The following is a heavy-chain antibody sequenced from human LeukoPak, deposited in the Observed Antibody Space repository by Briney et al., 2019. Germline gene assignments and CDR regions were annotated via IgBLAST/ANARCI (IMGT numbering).Heavy chain of an antibody. Sequence: PGGSLRLSCAASGFTFSSYSMNWVRQAPGKGLEWVSSISSSSSYIYYADSVKGRFTISRDNAKNSLYLQMNSLRAEDTAVYYCARGIVVVAATDPYWGQGTLVTVSS. J-gene: IGHJ4*02. CDR3: ARGIVVVAATDPY. CDR2: ISSSSSYI. D-gene: IGHD2-15*01. V-gene: IGHV3-21*01. CDR1: GFTFSSYS.